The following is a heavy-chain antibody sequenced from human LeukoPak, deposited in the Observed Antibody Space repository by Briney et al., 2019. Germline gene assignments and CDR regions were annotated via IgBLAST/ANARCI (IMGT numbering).Heavy chain of an antibody. CDR1: GGSISSGGYY. D-gene: IGHD2-2*01. V-gene: IGHV4-30-2*01. CDR3: ARGYQHPAYYFDY. J-gene: IGHJ4*02. CDR2: IYHSGST. Sequence: SETLSLTCTVSGGSISSGGYYWSWIRQPPGKGLEWIGYIYHSGSTYYNPFLKSRVTISVDRSKNQFSLKLSSVTAADTAVYYCARGYQHPAYYFDYWGQGTLVTVSS.